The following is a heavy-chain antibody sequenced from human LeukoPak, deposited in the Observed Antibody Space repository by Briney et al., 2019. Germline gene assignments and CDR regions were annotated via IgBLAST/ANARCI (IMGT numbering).Heavy chain of an antibody. CDR1: GGSISSYY. CDR2: IYYSGST. D-gene: IGHD1-26*01. CDR3: ARLVLVSGSYYFDY. J-gene: IGHJ4*02. Sequence: SETLSLTCTVSGGSISSYYWSWIRQPPGKGLEWIGYIYYSGSTNYNPSLKSRVTISVDTSKNQFSLELSSVTAADTAVYYCARLVLVSGSYYFDYWGQGTLVTVSS. V-gene: IGHV4-59*08.